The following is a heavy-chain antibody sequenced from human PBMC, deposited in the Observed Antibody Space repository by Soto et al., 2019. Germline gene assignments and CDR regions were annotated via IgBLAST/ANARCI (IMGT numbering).Heavy chain of an antibody. J-gene: IGHJ5*02. CDR1: GGTFRSYA. Sequence: SVKVSCKASGGTFRSYAISWVRQAPGQGLEWLGGIIPIFGTANYAQTFQGRVTITADESTSTAYMELSSLRSEDTAGYYCARAPGVTMVRGVIRTVDWFDPWGQGTLVTVSS. CDR2: IIPIFGTA. V-gene: IGHV1-69*13. CDR3: ARAPGVTMVRGVIRTVDWFDP. D-gene: IGHD3-10*01.